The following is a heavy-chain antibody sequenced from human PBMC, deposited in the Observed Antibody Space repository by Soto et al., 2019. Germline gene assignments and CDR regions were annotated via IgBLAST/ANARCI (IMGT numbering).Heavy chain of an antibody. Sequence: QLQLQESGPGLVKPSETLSLTCTVSGDSITSSSFCWGWIRQPPGKGLAWLGTICYSGSTYYNPSLQSRVTMSVDTSKNPFSLKFSSVAASDTGVYYCARLDCNSADSYYGMDVWGRGTTVTVSS. CDR3: ARLDCNSADSYYGMDV. D-gene: IGHD2-15*01. V-gene: IGHV4-39*01. J-gene: IGHJ6*02. CDR1: GDSITSSSFC. CDR2: ICYSGST.